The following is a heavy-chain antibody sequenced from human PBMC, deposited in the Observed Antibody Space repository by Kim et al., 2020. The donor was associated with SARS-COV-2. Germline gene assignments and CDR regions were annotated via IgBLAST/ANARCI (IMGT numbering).Heavy chain of an antibody. Sequence: KTDGGTTDDAAPVKGRFTISRDNSKNTLYLQMNSLKTEDTAVYYCTTHGYWGQGTLVTVSS. CDR3: TTHGY. V-gene: IGHV3-15*01. J-gene: IGHJ4*02. CDR2: KTDGGTT.